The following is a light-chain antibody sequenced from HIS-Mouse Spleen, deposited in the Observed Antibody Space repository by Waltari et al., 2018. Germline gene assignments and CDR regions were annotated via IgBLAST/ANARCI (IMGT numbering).Light chain of an antibody. Sequence: SYELTQPSSVSVSPGQTARITCSGDVLAKKYARWLPQKPGQAPLLVIYKDSERPSGIPGRFAGSSSGTTVTLTISGAQVEDEADYYCYSAADNNLGVFGGGTKLTVL. CDR1: VLAKKY. CDR3: YSAADNNLGV. J-gene: IGLJ3*02. V-gene: IGLV3-27*01. CDR2: KDS.